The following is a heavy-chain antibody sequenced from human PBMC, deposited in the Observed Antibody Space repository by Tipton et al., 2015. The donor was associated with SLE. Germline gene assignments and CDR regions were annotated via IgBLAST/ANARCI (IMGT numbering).Heavy chain of an antibody. Sequence: SLRLSCAASGVTFSSYLLHWVRQAPGKGLEWVSAVSGSGGSTFYADSVKGRFTISRDNSKNTLYLQMNSLRAEDTAVYYCAKTSNFDYWGQGTLVTVSS. CDR2: VSGSGGST. D-gene: IGHD6-6*01. V-gene: IGHV3-23*01. CDR1: GVTFSSYL. J-gene: IGHJ4*02. CDR3: AKTSNFDY.